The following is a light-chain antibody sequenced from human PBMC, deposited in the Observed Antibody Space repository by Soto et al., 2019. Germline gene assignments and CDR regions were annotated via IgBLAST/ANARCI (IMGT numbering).Light chain of an antibody. CDR2: GAS. J-gene: IGKJ1*01. Sequence: ETVLTQSPGTLSLSPGERVTLSCRASQSVSSSYLAWYQQKPGQAPRLLIYGASSRATGIPDRFSGSGSGTDFTLTISRLEPEDFAVYYCQQYGSSPLTFGQGTKVEIK. CDR3: QQYGSSPLT. V-gene: IGKV3-20*01. CDR1: QSVSSSY.